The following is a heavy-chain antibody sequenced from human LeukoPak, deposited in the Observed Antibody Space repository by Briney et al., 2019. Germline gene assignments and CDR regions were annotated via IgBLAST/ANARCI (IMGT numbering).Heavy chain of an antibody. V-gene: IGHV1-69*04. CDR1: GGTFSSYE. D-gene: IGHD1-26*01. J-gene: IGHJ4*02. CDR2: IIPILGIA. CDR3: ARDLEGACDY. Sequence: GASVKVSCKASGGTFSSYESSWVRQAPGQGLEWMGRIIPILGIANYAQKFQGRVTITADKSTSTAYMELSSLRSEDTAMYYCARDLEGACDYWGQGTLVTVSS.